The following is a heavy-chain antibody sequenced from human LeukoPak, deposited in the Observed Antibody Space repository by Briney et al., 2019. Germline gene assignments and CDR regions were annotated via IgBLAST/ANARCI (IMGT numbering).Heavy chain of an antibody. J-gene: IGHJ4*02. CDR1: GGSLTNYY. V-gene: IGHV4-4*09. CDR2: IHSDGTT. CDR3: ARLNFRGGEALHFDS. D-gene: IGHD3-16*01. Sequence: PSETLSLTCSVSGGSLTNYYWGWIRRPPGKGLEFIGYIHSDGTTNYDSSLQSRVAISLDTSKIQFSLRLYSVTAADTALYFCARLNFRGGEALHFDSWGQGTLVTVSS.